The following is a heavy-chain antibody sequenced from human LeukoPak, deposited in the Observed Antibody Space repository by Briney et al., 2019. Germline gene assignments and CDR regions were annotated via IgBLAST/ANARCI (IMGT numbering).Heavy chain of an antibody. V-gene: IGHV4-30-2*01. CDR3: ARGTFGVSNFDY. CDR2: IYHSGST. D-gene: IGHD3-3*01. Sequence: SQTLSLTCAVSGGSISSGGYSWSWIRQPPGKGLEWIGYIYHSGSTYYNPSLKSRVTISVDRSKNQFSLKLSSVTAADTAVYYCARGTFGVSNFDYWGQGTLVTVSS. CDR1: GGSISSGGYS. J-gene: IGHJ4*02.